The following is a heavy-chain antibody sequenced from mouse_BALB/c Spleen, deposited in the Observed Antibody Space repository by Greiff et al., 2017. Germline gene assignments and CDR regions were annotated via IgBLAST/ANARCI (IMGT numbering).Heavy chain of an antibody. D-gene: IGHD1-1*01. V-gene: IGHV1-54*01. J-gene: IGHJ2*01. CDR2: INPGSGGT. Sequence: VQVVESGAELVRPGTSVKMSCKASGYAFTNYLIAWVRQRPGQGLEWIGVINPGSGGTNYNEKFKGQATLTTDNSSSTAYMQLSSLKSDDSAVYYCARWTYYYGGSESFFDDWGAGTTLTVSS. CDR3: ARWTYYYGGSESFFDD. CDR1: GYAFTNYL.